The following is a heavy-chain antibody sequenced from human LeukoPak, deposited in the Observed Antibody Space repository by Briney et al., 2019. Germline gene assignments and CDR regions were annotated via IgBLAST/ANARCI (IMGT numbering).Heavy chain of an antibody. CDR3: ARVRFFDSSGYYYDFDF. J-gene: IGHJ4*02. Sequence: SETLSLTCTVSGGSISSGGYYWSRIRQHPGKGLEWIGYIYYSGSTYYNPSLKSRVTISLDTSKNQFSLNLSSVTAADTAVYYCARVRFFDSSGYYYDFDFWGQGTLVTVSS. D-gene: IGHD3-22*01. CDR2: IYYSGST. CDR1: GGSISSGGYY. V-gene: IGHV4-31*03.